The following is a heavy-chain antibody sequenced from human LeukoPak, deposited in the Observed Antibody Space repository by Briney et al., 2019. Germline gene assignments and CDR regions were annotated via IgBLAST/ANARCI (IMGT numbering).Heavy chain of an antibody. CDR3: AKDLSSALDY. V-gene: IGHV3-30*02. J-gene: IGHJ4*02. D-gene: IGHD6-19*01. CDR2: IRYDGSNK. Sequence: GGSLRLSCAASGFTFSSYGTHWVRQAPGKGLEWVAFIRYDGSNKYYADSVKGRFTISRDNSKNTLYLQMNSLRAEDTAVYYCAKDLSSALDYWGQGTLVTVSS. CDR1: GFTFSSYG.